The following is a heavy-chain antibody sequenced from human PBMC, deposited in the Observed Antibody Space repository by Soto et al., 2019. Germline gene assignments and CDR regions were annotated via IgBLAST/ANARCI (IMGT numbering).Heavy chain of an antibody. J-gene: IGHJ5*02. CDR1: GFTFSSYW. V-gene: IGHV3-7*01. CDR3: ARDLSDYDSSGYNWFDP. D-gene: IGHD3-22*01. CDR2: IKQDGSEK. Sequence: GGSLRLSCAASGFTFSSYWMSWVRQAPGKGLEWVANIKQDGSEKYYVDSVKGRFTISRDNAKNSLYLQMNSLRAEDTAVYYCARDLSDYDSSGYNWFDPWGQGTLVTVS.